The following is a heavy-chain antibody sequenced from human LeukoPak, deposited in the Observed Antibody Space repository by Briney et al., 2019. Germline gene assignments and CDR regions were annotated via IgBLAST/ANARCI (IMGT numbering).Heavy chain of an antibody. D-gene: IGHD6-6*01. CDR2: IKQDGSEK. V-gene: IGHV3-7*01. CDR3: AASSSSVLYYFDY. J-gene: IGHJ4*02. Sequence: AGGSLRLSCAASGFTFSSYWTSWVRQAPGKGLEWVANIKQDGSEKYYVDSVKGRFTISRDNAKNSLYLQMNSLRAEDTAVYYCAASSSSVLYYFDYWGQGTLVTVSS. CDR1: GFTFSSYW.